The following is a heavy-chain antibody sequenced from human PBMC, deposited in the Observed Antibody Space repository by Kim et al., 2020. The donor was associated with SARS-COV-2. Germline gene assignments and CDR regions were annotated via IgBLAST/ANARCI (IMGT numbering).Heavy chain of an antibody. D-gene: IGHD1-26*01. CDR1: GGSVSSGSYY. J-gene: IGHJ6*02. Sequence: SETLSLTCTVSGGSVSSGSYYWSWIRQPPGKGLEWIGYIYYSGSTNYNPSLKSRVTISVDTSKNQFSLKLSSVTAADTAVYYCARLGLERKYYYFGMDVWGQGTTVTVSS. CDR2: IYYSGST. V-gene: IGHV4-61*01. CDR3: ARLGLERKYYYFGMDV.